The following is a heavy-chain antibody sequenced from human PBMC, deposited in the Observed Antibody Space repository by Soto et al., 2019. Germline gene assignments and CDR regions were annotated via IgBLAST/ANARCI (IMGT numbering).Heavy chain of an antibody. D-gene: IGHD6-13*01. Sequence: GASVKVSCKASGYTFTSYGISWVRQAPGQGLEWMGWISAYNGNTNYAQKLQGRVTMTTDTSTSTAYMELRSLRSDDTAVYYCARGRVLSGIAAATSVMDVWGQGTTVTVSS. J-gene: IGHJ6*02. V-gene: IGHV1-18*01. CDR3: ARGRVLSGIAAATSVMDV. CDR1: GYTFTSYG. CDR2: ISAYNGNT.